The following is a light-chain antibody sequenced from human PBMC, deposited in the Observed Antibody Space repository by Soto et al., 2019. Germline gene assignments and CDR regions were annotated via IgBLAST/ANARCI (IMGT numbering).Light chain of an antibody. V-gene: IGKV3-20*01. CDR3: QQYHTSPVT. CDR2: GAS. Sequence: EIVLTQSPGTLSLSPGERATLSCRASQSVSSNYLAWYQQKPGQAPRLLIYGASSRATGIPDRFSGSGSGTDFTLTISRLEPEDFAVYYCQQYHTSPVTFGQGTKVDIK. J-gene: IGKJ1*01. CDR1: QSVSSNY.